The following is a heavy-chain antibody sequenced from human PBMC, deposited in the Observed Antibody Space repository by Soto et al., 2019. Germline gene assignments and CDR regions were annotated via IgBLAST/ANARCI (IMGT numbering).Heavy chain of an antibody. J-gene: IGHJ4*02. CDR2: IKHGGST. D-gene: IGHD3-16*01. Sequence: SETLSLTGAVCGGSFNDYYCNWIRQPPGKGLEWIGEIKHGGSTNYNPSLKTRVTMSLDTSKNQVSLKLTSVTAADTAVYYCARGRGEVDYWGQGTQVTVSS. CDR1: GGSFNDYY. V-gene: IGHV4-34*01. CDR3: ARGRGEVDY.